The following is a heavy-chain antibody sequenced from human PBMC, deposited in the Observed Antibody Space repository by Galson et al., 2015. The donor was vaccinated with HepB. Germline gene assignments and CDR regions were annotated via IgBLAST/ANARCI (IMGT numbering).Heavy chain of an antibody. V-gene: IGHV3-49*02. CDR1: GFTFHSYP. CDR3: SRGVVAVTAYTTLDYWGQGTLVTVSSGWTFCHCDYHYYYGLDV. Sequence: SLRLSCAASGFTFHSYPMAWVRQAPGKGLEWVGFIRSNPYGGTTDYAASVKGRFTISRDDSKSIAYLQMNRLKTDDTGVYFCSRGVVAVTAYTTLDYWGQGTLVTVSSGWTFCHCDYHYYYGLDVWGQGTTVTVSS. J-gene: IGHJ6*02. D-gene: IGHD2-21*02. CDR2: IRSNPYGGTT.